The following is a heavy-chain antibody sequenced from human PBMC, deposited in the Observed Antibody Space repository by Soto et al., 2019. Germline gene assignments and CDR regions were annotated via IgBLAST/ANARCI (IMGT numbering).Heavy chain of an antibody. J-gene: IGHJ5*02. CDR3: ARPLGSSWSFDP. CDR2: IHHSGNS. D-gene: IGHD6-13*01. CDR1: GGSISSSNW. Sequence: LSLTCAVSGGSISSSNWWSWVRQPPGKGLEWIGEIHHSGNSNYNPSLKSRVTISVDKSKNQFSLKLSSVTAADTAVYYCARPLGSSWSFDPWGQGTLVTVSS. V-gene: IGHV4-4*02.